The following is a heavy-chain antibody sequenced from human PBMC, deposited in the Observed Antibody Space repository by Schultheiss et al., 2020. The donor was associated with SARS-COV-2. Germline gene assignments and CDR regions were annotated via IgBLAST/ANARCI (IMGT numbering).Heavy chain of an antibody. V-gene: IGHV2-70*04. Sequence: SGPTLVKPTQTLTLTCTFSGFSLSTGGMRVSWIRQPPGKALEWLARIDWDDVKFYSTSLKTRRTFSKDTSKNQVVLTMTNMDPVDTATYYCAHLRLNRLLGFDYWGQGTLVTVSS. D-gene: IGHD3-10*01. CDR2: IDWDDVK. CDR3: AHLRLNRLLGFDY. J-gene: IGHJ4*02. CDR1: GFSLSTGGMR.